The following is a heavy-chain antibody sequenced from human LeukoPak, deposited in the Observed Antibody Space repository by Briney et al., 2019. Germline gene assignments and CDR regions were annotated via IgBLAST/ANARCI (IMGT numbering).Heavy chain of an antibody. J-gene: IGHJ6*03. CDR1: VFTFSDHY. CDR2: TRNKAESYKT. CDR3: ARESSIFGVVARSYMDV. D-gene: IGHD3-3*01. Sequence: GGSLRLSCAASVFTFSDHYIDWVRQAPGKGLEWVGRTRNKAESYKTEYAASVKGRFTISRDDSKKSLYLQMNSLKTEDTAVYYGARESSIFGVVARSYMDVWGKGTTVTVSS. V-gene: IGHV3-72*01.